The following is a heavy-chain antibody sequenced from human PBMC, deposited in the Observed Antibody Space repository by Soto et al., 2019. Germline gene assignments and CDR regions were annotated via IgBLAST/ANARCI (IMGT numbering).Heavy chain of an antibody. CDR2: IYPGDSDT. J-gene: IGHJ6*02. Sequence: PGESLKISCEDSGHSFTTYWIAWVRQMPGKGLEWMGIIYPGDSDTKYSPSLQGQVSISADTSISTAYLQWTSLKASDTAMYYCARSRRGAYSSGWYSPSGYYNYGIDVWGQGTKVTVSS. D-gene: IGHD6-19*01. V-gene: IGHV5-51*01. CDR3: ARSRRGAYSSGWYSPSGYYNYGIDV. CDR1: GHSFTTYW.